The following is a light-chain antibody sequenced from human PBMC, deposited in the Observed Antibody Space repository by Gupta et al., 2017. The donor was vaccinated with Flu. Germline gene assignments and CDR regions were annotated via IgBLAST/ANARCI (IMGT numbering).Light chain of an antibody. V-gene: IGLV2-14*01. CDR2: EVN. J-gene: IGLJ1*01. CDR1: ISYVDDFTY. CDR3: ASSSGNTLGV. Sequence: QPALTQPASVSGSPGQSITVACTAFISYVDDFTYVSWFQQHPDAAPRLLLYEVNYRPSGISDRFSGSKSGNTASLTISDLQPEDAADYYCASSSGNTLGVFGPGTKVTVL.